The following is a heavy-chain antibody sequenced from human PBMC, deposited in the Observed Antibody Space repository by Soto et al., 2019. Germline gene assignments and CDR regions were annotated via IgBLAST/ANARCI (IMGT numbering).Heavy chain of an antibody. Sequence: GGSMRLSCVGTGFIFSDHGMTWVRQAPGKGLEWVSYISSSSSTIYYADSVKGRFTISRDNAKNSLYLQMNSLRAEDTAVYYCARHPERIAQIGWFDPWGQGTLVTVSS. J-gene: IGHJ5*02. CDR2: ISSSSSTI. CDR1: GFIFSDHG. CDR3: ARHPERIAQIGWFDP. D-gene: IGHD6-13*01. V-gene: IGHV3-48*01.